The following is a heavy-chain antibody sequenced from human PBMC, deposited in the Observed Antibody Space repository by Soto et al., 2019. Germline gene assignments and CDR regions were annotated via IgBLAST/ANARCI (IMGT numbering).Heavy chain of an antibody. CDR3: ARNSLYDSGPDY. V-gene: IGHV5-51*01. D-gene: IGHD3-22*01. CDR1: GYSCTNYW. Sequence: GESLKISCKGSGYSCTNYWIGWVRQMPGRGLEWMGIIYPGDSDTRYSPSFQGQVTVSADKSTSTAYLHWSSLKASDTAMYYCARNSLYDSGPDYWGQGTLVTVSS. CDR2: IYPGDSDT. J-gene: IGHJ4*02.